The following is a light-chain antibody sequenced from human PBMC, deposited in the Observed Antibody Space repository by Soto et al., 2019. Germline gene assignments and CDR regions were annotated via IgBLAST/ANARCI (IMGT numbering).Light chain of an antibody. CDR3: QSYDSSLSGWV. Sequence: QSVLTQPPSVSGAPGQRVTISCTGSSSNIGAGYDVHWYQQLPGTAPKLLIYGNSNRPSGVPDRFSGSKSGTSASLAITGLLCEDEADYYCQSYDSSLSGWVFGGGTKVTVL. CDR1: SSNIGAGYD. J-gene: IGLJ3*02. V-gene: IGLV1-40*01. CDR2: GNS.